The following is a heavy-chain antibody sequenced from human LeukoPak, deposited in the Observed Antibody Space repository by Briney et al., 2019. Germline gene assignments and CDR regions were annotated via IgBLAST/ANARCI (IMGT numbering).Heavy chain of an antibody. CDR3: ARGAHSGSYSSWFHP. CDR1: GGTFKSYA. J-gene: IGHJ5*02. Sequence: SVKVSCKASGGTFKSYAITWVRQAPGQGLEWMGGIIPMFAPARYAQNFQCRVTITTDESTNTAYMELSSLKSEDTAVYYCARGAHSGSYSSWFHPWGQGTLVTVSS. D-gene: IGHD3-10*01. V-gene: IGHV1-69*05. CDR2: IIPMFAPA.